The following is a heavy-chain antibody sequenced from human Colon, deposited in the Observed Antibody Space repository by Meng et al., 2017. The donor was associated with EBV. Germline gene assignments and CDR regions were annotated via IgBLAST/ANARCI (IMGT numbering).Heavy chain of an antibody. V-gene: IGHV4-30-4*01. D-gene: IGHD3-10*01. Sequence: QVQPQASVPGLVKPSQTLSLTCPVPGCSITGGGSYWTWIRQPPGKGLEWIGYIFYTGSTYYNPSLKSRVTISLDTSKNQFSLKLSSVTAADTAVYYCARDQIGGDGWFDPWGRGTLVTVSS. CDR3: ARDQIGGDGWFDP. CDR1: GCSITGGGSY. J-gene: IGHJ5*02. CDR2: IFYTGST.